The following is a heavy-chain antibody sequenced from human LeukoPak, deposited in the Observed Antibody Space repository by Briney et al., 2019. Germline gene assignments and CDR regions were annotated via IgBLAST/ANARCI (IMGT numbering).Heavy chain of an antibody. D-gene: IGHD5-12*01. CDR1: GFTFDDYA. V-gene: IGHV3-30*04. J-gene: IGHJ4*02. CDR3: ARGEKRTWWLRLGY. Sequence: PGGSLRLSCAASGFTFDDYAMHWVRQAPGKGLEWVAVISYDGSKYYADSVKGRFTISRDNSKNTLYLQMNSLRAEDTAVYYCARGEKRTWWLRLGYWGQGTLVTVSS. CDR2: ISYDGSK.